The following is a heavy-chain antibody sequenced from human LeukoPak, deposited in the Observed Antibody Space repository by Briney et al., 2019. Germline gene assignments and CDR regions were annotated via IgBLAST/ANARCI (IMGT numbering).Heavy chain of an antibody. J-gene: IGHJ6*02. CDR2: INPNGSRT. Sequence: ASVKVSCKASENTFTNYFMHWVRQAPGQGLEWLGMINPNGSRTAYAQNFQGRVAMTRDPSATTVYMELSSLRSEDTAVYYCATGSTQYIAAAGTYYYGMDVWGQGTTVTDSS. CDR3: ATGSTQYIAAAGTYYYGMDV. V-gene: IGHV1-46*01. CDR1: ENTFTNYF. D-gene: IGHD6-13*01.